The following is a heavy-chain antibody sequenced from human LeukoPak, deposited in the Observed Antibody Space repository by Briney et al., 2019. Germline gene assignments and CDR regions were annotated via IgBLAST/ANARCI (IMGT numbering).Heavy chain of an antibody. V-gene: IGHV3-53*01. CDR1: GFTVSSNY. J-gene: IGHJ4*02. CDR2: IYSGGST. D-gene: IGHD1-26*01. CDR3: ARDIGSGNYFDY. Sequence: PGGSLRLSCAASGFTVSSNYMSWVRQAPGRGLEWVSVIYSGGSTFYADSVKGRFTISRDNSKNTLYLQMNSLRVEDTAVYYCARDIGSGNYFDYWGQGTLVTVSS.